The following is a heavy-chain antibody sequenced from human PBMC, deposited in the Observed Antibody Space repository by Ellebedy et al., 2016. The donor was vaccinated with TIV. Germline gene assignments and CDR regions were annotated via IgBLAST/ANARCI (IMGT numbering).Heavy chain of an antibody. CDR1: GFTFSSYG. CDR3: ARGNPETPYYFWSGYYREYFDY. D-gene: IGHD3-3*01. Sequence: GESLKISXAASGFTFSSYGMHWVRQAPGKGLEWVAVIWYDGSNKYYADSVKGRFTISRDNSKNTLYLQMNSLRAEDTAVYYCARGNPETPYYFWSGYYREYFDYWGQGTLVTVSS. V-gene: IGHV3-33*01. CDR2: IWYDGSNK. J-gene: IGHJ4*02.